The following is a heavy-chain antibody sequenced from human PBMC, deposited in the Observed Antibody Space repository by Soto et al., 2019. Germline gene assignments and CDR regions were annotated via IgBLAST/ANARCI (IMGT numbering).Heavy chain of an antibody. Sequence: QVQLQESGPGLVKPSETLSLTCTVSGGSISSYDWSWIRQPPGKGLEWIGYIYYSGSTNYNPSLKSRVTISVDTSKNQCSLKLSSVTAADTAVYYCARRYGDAFDIWGQGTMVTVSS. CDR2: IYYSGST. V-gene: IGHV4-59*08. D-gene: IGHD4-17*01. CDR3: ARRYGDAFDI. CDR1: GGSISSYD. J-gene: IGHJ3*02.